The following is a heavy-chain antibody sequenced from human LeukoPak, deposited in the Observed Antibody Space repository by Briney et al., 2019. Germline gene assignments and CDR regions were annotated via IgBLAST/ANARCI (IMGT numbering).Heavy chain of an antibody. CDR3: ASVAPWGYFDY. D-gene: IGHD3-16*01. V-gene: IGHV4-59*01. Sequence: PSETLSLTCTVSGGSISSYYWSWIRQPPGKGLEWIGYIYYSGSTNYNPSLKSRVTISVDTSKNQFSLKLSSVTAADTAAYYCASVAPWGYFDYWGQGTLVTVSS. CDR2: IYYSGST. J-gene: IGHJ4*02. CDR1: GGSISSYY.